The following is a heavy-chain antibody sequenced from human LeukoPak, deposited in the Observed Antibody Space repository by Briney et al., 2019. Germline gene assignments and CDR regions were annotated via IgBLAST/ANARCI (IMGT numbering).Heavy chain of an antibody. CDR1: GFTFSTYA. CDR3: ARGPAAAYYGMDV. CDR2: ISYDGRQN. V-gene: IGHV3-30*04. Sequence: PGRSLRLSCAASGFTFSTYAMNWVRQAPGKGLEWVAVISYDGRQNYYADSVKGRFTISRDNSKNTLYLQMNSLRAEDTAVYYCARGPAAAYYGMDVWGQGTTVTVSS. D-gene: IGHD6-13*01. J-gene: IGHJ6*02.